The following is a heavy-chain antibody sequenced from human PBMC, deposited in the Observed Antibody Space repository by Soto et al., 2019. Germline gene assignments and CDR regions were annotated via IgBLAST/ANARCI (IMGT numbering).Heavy chain of an antibody. Sequence: EMQLLESGGGLVQPGGSLRLSCAASGFTLSSYAMRWVRQAPGKGLEWVSASSGSGGSTYYADSVKGRFTISRDNSKNTLYLQMNSLRAEDTAVYYCAKDGGDDDFWSGYYKTHYYYGMDVWGQGTTVTVSS. J-gene: IGHJ6*02. CDR2: SSGSGGST. V-gene: IGHV3-23*01. CDR3: AKDGGDDDFWSGYYKTHYYYGMDV. D-gene: IGHD3-3*01. CDR1: GFTLSSYA.